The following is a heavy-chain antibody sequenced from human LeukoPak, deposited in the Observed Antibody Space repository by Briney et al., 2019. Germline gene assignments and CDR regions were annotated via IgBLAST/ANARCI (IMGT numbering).Heavy chain of an antibody. Sequence: GGSLRLSCAASGFTFSSHGMHWVRQAPGKGLKWVAFIRYDGSDKYYGDSVKGRFTISRDNSMNTLYLQMNSLRAEDTAVYYCAKADSGTYYGLGDYFDYWGQGTLVTVSS. V-gene: IGHV3-30*02. D-gene: IGHD1-26*01. CDR3: AKADSGTYYGLGDYFDY. J-gene: IGHJ4*02. CDR1: GFTFSSHG. CDR2: IRYDGSDK.